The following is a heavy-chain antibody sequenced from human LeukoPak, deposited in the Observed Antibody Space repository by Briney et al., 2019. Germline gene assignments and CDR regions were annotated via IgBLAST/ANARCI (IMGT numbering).Heavy chain of an antibody. D-gene: IGHD3-22*01. CDR1: GFTFSSYA. CDR2: ISGSGGST. V-gene: IGHV3-23*01. J-gene: IGHJ3*02. CDR3: AKDSPRMIVGGDAFDI. Sequence: GGSLRLSCAASGFTFSSYAMSWVRQAPGKGLEWVSAISGSGGSTYYADSVKGRFTISRDNSKNTLYLQMNSLRAEDTAVYYCAKDSPRMIVGGDAFDIWGQGTMVTVSS.